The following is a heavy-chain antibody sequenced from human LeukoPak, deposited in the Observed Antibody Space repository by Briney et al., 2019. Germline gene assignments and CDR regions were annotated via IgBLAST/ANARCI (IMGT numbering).Heavy chain of an antibody. CDR2: ISVSGDST. J-gene: IGHJ4*02. Sequence: GGSLRLSCAASGFTFRYNAMSWVRQAPGKGLEWVSAISVSGDSTYYADSVKGRFTISRDNSKNTLYLQMNSLRAEDTAVYHCARDFTNIRGGGYFDNWGQGTLVTVSS. D-gene: IGHD2/OR15-2a*01. CDR1: GFTFRYNA. V-gene: IGHV3-23*01. CDR3: ARDFTNIRGGGYFDN.